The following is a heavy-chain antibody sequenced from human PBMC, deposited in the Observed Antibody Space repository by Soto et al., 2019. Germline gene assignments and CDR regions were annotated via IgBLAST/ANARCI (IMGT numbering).Heavy chain of an antibody. D-gene: IGHD5-18*01. CDR2: IIPIFGTA. Sequence: VASVKVSCKASGGTFSSYAISWVRQAPGQGLEWMGGIIPIFGTANYAQKFQGRVTITADKSTSTAYMELSSLRSEDTAVYYCARGNSYGPYYYYGMDVWGQGTTVTVSS. V-gene: IGHV1-69*06. CDR3: ARGNSYGPYYYYGMDV. J-gene: IGHJ6*02. CDR1: GGTFSSYA.